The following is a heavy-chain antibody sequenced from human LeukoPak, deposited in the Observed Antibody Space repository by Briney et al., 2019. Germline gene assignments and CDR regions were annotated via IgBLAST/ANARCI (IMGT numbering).Heavy chain of an antibody. D-gene: IGHD3-22*01. J-gene: IGHJ4*02. CDR1: GYTFTTYY. CDR3: ARGSNYYFDISADYPRY. V-gene: IGHV1-46*01. Sequence: ASVKVSCKASGYTFTTYYMHWVRQAPGQGLEWMGIINPSGGSTTYAQKFQDRVTMTRDTSTSTVYMEMSSLRSEDTAVYFCARGSNYYFDISADYPRYWGQGTLVTVSS. CDR2: INPSGGST.